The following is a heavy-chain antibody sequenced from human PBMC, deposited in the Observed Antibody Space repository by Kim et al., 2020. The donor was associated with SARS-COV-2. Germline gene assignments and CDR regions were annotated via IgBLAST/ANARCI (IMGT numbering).Heavy chain of an antibody. Sequence: SGNTDYNHSLKSRVTISVDTSNNQFSLKLTSVTAADTAVYYCARGRWPDPWGQGTLITVSS. D-gene: IGHD6-13*01. J-gene: IGHJ5*02. V-gene: IGHV4-59*09. CDR3: ARGRWPDP. CDR2: SGNT.